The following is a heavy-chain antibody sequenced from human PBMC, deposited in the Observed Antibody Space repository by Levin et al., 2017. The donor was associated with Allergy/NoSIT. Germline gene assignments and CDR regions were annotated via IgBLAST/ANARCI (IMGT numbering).Heavy chain of an antibody. J-gene: IGHJ2*01. CDR1: GFTFSSYA. CDR2: IGGSGDST. CDR3: AKNDGRELRVANWKFDL. D-gene: IGHD1-7*01. V-gene: IGHV3-23*01. Sequence: HPGGSLRLSCAASGFTFSSYAMSWVRQAPGKGLEWVSTIGGSGDSTYYADSVKGRFTISRDNSKNTLYLQMNSLRAEDTAVLYCAKNDGRELRVANWKFDLWGRGTLVTVSS.